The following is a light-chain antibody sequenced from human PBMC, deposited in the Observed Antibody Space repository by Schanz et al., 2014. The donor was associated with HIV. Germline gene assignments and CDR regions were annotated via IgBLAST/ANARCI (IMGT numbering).Light chain of an antibody. CDR3: ASYTTSHTFV. Sequence: QSALTQPASVSGSPGQSITISCTGTSSDVGNYNLVSWYQQHPGKAPKLMIYDVSVRPSGVSHRFSGSKSDNTASLTISGLQPEDEADYYCASYTTSHTFVFGTGTKLTVL. V-gene: IGLV2-14*02. J-gene: IGLJ1*01. CDR1: SSDVGNYNL. CDR2: DVS.